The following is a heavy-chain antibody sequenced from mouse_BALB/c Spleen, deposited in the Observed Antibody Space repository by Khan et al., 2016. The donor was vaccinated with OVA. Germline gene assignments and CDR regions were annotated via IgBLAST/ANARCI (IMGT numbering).Heavy chain of an antibody. Sequence: LQQSGSELVRPGASVKLSCKASGYTFTSYWMHWVKQRPGQGLEWIGDIYPGSGSTNYDEKFKSKATLTVDTSSSTAYMQLSSLTSEDSAVYYCTRWSYWLAYWGQGTLVTVSA. D-gene: IGHD2-12*01. CDR3: TRWSYWLAY. CDR2: IYPGSGST. CDR1: GYTFTSYW. J-gene: IGHJ3*01. V-gene: IGHV1S22*01.